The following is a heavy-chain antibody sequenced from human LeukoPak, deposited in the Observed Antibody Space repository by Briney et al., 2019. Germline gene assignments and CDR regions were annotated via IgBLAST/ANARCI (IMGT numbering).Heavy chain of an antibody. CDR1: GFTFSDPY. Sequence: GGSLRLSCEASGFTFSDPYMSWIRQAPGKGLECLSYISGSGTDINYADSVRGRFTISRDNAKNLLYLQMNDLRLEDTAVYHCARTARHLDYWGQGTLVTVSS. CDR3: ARTARHLDY. CDR2: ISGSGTDI. J-gene: IGHJ4*02. V-gene: IGHV3-11*04. D-gene: IGHD5-18*01.